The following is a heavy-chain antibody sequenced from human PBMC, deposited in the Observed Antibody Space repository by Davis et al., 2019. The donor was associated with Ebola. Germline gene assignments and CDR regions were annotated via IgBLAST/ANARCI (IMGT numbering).Heavy chain of an antibody. CDR3: ARSSYQPDY. Sequence: PGGSLRLSCAASGFTFSSYWMHWVRQAPGKGLVWVSRINPDGSFTDYADSVKGRFRISRDSTSNTLYLQMNGLRAEDTAVYYCARSSYQPDYWGQGTLVTVSS. D-gene: IGHD2-2*01. CDR2: INPDGSFT. V-gene: IGHV3-74*01. CDR1: GFTFSSYW. J-gene: IGHJ4*02.